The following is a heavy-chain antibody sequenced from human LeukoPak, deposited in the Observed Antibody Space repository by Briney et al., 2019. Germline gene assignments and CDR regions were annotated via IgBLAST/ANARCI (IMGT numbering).Heavy chain of an antibody. CDR2: ISSSSTYI. CDR3: ASLPLTYSSGWTDY. Sequence: GGSLRLSCAASGFSFSSYSMNWVRQAPGKGLEWVSSISSSSTYIYYADSVKGRFTISRDNAKNSLYLQMTSLRAEDTAVYYCASLPLTYSSGWTDYWGQGTLVTVSS. D-gene: IGHD6-19*01. CDR1: GFSFSSYS. J-gene: IGHJ4*02. V-gene: IGHV3-21*01.